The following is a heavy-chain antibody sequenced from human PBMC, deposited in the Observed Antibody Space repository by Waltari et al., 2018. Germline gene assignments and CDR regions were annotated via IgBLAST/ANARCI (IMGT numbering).Heavy chain of an antibody. CDR3: ATAPSTVTTTDY. D-gene: IGHD4-4*01. CDR1: GGTFSSYA. V-gene: IGHV1-69*13. Sequence: QVQLVQSGAEVKKPGSSVKVSCKASGGTFSSYAISWVRQAPGQGLEWMGGIIPIFGTANYAEKFQGRVTITADTSTDTAYMELSSLRSEDTAVYYCATAPSTVTTTDYWGQGTLVTVSS. J-gene: IGHJ4*02. CDR2: IIPIFGTA.